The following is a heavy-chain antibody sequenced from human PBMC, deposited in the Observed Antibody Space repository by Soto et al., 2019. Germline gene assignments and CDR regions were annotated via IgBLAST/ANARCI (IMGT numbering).Heavy chain of an antibody. CDR2: INPNSGGT. CDR3: ARGLRPSIAAAGTLYYGMDV. J-gene: IGHJ6*02. Sequence: ASVKVSCKASGYTFTGYYMHWVRQAPGQGLEWMGWINPNSGGTNYAQKFQGRVTMTRDTSISTAYMELSSLRSEDTAVYYCARGLRPSIAAAGTLYYGMDVWGQGTTVTVSS. CDR1: GYTFTGYY. D-gene: IGHD6-13*01. V-gene: IGHV1-2*02.